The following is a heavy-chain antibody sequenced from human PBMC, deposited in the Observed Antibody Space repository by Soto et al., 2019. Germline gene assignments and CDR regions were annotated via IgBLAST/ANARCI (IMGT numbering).Heavy chain of an antibody. V-gene: IGHV4-4*02. D-gene: IGHD3-10*01. CDR1: GGFTSTNNW. J-gene: IGHJ4*02. CDR3: ARSPPSSYYGGSGTFDY. Sequence: QLQLQESGPGLVRPSGALSLTCAVSGGFTSTNNWWRWVRQPPGKGLEWIGDAYHSGSTEYNPSLKSRVSLSVDKSKSPITLRLSSATAADTAVYYCARSPPSSYYGGSGTFDYWGPGPRVTVSS. CDR2: AYHSGST.